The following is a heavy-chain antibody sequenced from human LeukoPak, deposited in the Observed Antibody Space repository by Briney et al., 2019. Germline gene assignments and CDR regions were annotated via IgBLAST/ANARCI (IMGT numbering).Heavy chain of an antibody. CDR3: ARTPREFDIVVVPASNAFDI. CDR2: IYYSGST. V-gene: IGHV4-39*07. D-gene: IGHD2-2*01. CDR1: GGSISSSSYY. Sequence: SETLSLTCTVSGGSISSSSYYWGWIRQPPGKGLEWIGSIYYSGSTYYNPSLKSRVTISVDTSKNQFSLKLSSVTAADTAVYYCARTPREFDIVVVPASNAFDIWGQGTMVTVSS. J-gene: IGHJ3*02.